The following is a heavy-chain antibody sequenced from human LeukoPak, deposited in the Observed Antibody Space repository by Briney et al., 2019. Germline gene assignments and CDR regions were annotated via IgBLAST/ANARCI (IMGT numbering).Heavy chain of an antibody. Sequence: GSLRLSCAASGFTFSSYSMNWVRQAPGKGLEWIGYIHYTGGTSYNPSLKSRATMSLDTSMNQVSLKLNSLTAADTAVYYCAASSGVTLGRFWGQGTLLNV. J-gene: IGHJ4*01. D-gene: IGHD3-16*01. CDR2: IHYTGGT. CDR3: AASSGVTLGRF. V-gene: IGHV4-59*06. CDR1: GFTFSSYS.